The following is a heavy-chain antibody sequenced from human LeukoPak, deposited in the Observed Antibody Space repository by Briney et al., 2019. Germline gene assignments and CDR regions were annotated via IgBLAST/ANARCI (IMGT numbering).Heavy chain of an antibody. D-gene: IGHD3-22*01. V-gene: IGHV3-23*01. CDR2: VGGRDGAT. Sequence: GGSLRLSCAASGFTFNNYAMSWIRQAPGKGLEWVSNVGGRDGATFYADSVKGRFTISRDNSKNTLYLQMNSLGVDDTAIYYCARPGGGPGYYYRHYGMDVWGPGTTVTVSS. CDR3: ARPGGGPGYYYRHYGMDV. J-gene: IGHJ6*02. CDR1: GFTFNNYA.